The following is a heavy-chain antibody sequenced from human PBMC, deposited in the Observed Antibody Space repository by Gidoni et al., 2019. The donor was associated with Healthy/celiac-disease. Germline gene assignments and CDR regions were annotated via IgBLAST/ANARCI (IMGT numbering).Heavy chain of an antibody. CDR2: VDPEDGET. V-gene: IGHV1-69-2*01. Sequence: MHWVQQAPGKGLEWMGLVDPEDGETIYAEKFQGRVTITADTSTDTAYMELSSLRSEDTAVYYCAAFWARVTTLPESFDYWGQGTLVTVSS. J-gene: IGHJ4*02. D-gene: IGHD4-17*01. CDR3: AAFWARVTTLPESFDY.